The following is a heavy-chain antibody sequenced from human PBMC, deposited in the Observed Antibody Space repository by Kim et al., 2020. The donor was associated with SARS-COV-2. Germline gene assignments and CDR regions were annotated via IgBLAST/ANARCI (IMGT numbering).Heavy chain of an antibody. J-gene: IGHJ5*02. Sequence: SETLSLTCTVSGGSISSYYWSWIRQPPGKGLEWIGYIYYSGSTNYNPSLKSRVTISVDTSKNQFSLKLSSVTAADTAVYYCARDLRGGSYFGHWFDPWGQGTLVTVSS. CDR3: ARDLRGGSYFGHWFDP. CDR2: IYYSGST. D-gene: IGHD1-26*01. CDR1: GGSISSYY. V-gene: IGHV4-59*13.